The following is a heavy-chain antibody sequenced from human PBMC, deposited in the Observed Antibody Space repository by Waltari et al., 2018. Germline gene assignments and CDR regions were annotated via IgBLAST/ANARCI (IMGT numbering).Heavy chain of an antibody. D-gene: IGHD6-19*01. V-gene: IGHV4-28*03. CDR2: ISFNSGAT. J-gene: IGHJ1*01. CDR3: AKDVGGWSEGY. CDR1: GASITNTNW. Sequence: QVQLQESGPGLVKASETLSLTCAVSGASITNTNWWSWIRQAPGKGLEWIGYISFNSGATYYNPLFKSRVTISTDTSKNQVSLRLTSVSAADTAVYFCAKDVGGWSEGYWGQGALVTVSS.